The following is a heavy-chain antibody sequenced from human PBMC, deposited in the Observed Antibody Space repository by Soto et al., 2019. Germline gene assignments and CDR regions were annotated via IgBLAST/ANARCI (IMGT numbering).Heavy chain of an antibody. V-gene: IGHV4-31*03. CDR3: ASWPSYDSSGYYYYYYGMDV. D-gene: IGHD3-22*01. J-gene: IGHJ6*02. CDR2: IYYSGST. Sequence: PSETLSLTCTVSGGSISSGGYYWSWIRLHPGKGLEWIGYIYYSGSTYYNPSLKSRVTISVDTSKNQFSLKLSSVTAADTAVYYCASWPSYDSSGYYYYYYGMDVWGQGTTVTVSS. CDR1: GGSISSGGYY.